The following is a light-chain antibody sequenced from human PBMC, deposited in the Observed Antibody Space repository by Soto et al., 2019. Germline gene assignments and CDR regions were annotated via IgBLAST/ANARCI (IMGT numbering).Light chain of an antibody. Sequence: QSALTQPASVSGSPGQSITISCTGASSDVGGFDHVSWYQQHPGKVPRLLIYDVSSRPSGVSDRFSGSKSGNTASLTISGLQAEDEADYYCNSFTIPTTSAFGTGTNVTDL. V-gene: IGLV2-14*03. CDR2: DVS. CDR3: NSFTIPTTSA. CDR1: SSDVGGFDH. J-gene: IGLJ1*01.